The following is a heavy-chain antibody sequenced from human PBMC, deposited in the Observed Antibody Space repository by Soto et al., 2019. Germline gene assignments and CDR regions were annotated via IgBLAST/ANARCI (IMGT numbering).Heavy chain of an antibody. J-gene: IGHJ4*01. CDR1: GFRFSDHY. V-gene: IGHV3-11*01. Sequence: LRLSCAAAGFRFSDHYMTWIRQAPGKGLEWVSYISSGSSTIYYAHSVKGRFTISRDNAKNSLNLQMNSLRAEDTAVYYCATSSGALAASFPYYFDYWGQGTLVTVSS. CDR3: ATSSGALAASFPYYFDY. CDR2: ISSGSSTI. D-gene: IGHD6-19*01.